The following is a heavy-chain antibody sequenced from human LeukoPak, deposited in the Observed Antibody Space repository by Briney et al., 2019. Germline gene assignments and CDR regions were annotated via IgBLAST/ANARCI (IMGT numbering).Heavy chain of an antibody. D-gene: IGHD2-2*01. CDR1: GFTFSSYA. V-gene: IGHV3-23*01. CDR3: AKGGVPAAIFHNWFDP. J-gene: IGHJ5*02. Sequence: GGSLRLSCAASGFTFSSYAMSWVRQAPGKRLEWVSAISGSGGSTYYADSVKGRFTISRDNSKNTLYLQMNSLRAEDTAVYYCAKGGVPAAIFHNWFDPWGQGTLVTVSS. CDR2: ISGSGGST.